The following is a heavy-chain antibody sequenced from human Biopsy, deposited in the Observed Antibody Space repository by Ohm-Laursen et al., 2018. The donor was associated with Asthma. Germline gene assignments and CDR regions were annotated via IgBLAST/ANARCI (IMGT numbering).Heavy chain of an antibody. CDR2: ISVYNGNT. D-gene: IGHD3-10*01. Sequence: SVNASCKTSGYTFNSAGITWVRQAPGQGLGWMGWISVYNGNTKVAQKLQDRVTMITDTSTSTAYMELRSLRSDDTAVYFCARAVDYSHYYGIDVWGQGTTVTVS. V-gene: IGHV1-18*01. J-gene: IGHJ6*02. CDR1: GYTFNSAG. CDR3: ARAVDYSHYYGIDV.